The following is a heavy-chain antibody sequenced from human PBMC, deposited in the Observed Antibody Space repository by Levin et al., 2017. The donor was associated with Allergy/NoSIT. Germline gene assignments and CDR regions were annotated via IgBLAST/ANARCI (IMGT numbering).Heavy chain of an antibody. Sequence: GESLKISCAASGFTISSNSMSWVRQAPGKGLEWVSLIDSGGSTYYADSVKGRFTISRDNSKNTLYLQMNSLRAEDAAVYYCARELDSPINDALDMWGQGTMVTVSS. V-gene: IGHV3-53*01. CDR2: IDSGGST. CDR3: ARELDSPINDALDM. D-gene: IGHD5-18*01. CDR1: GFTISSNS. J-gene: IGHJ3*02.